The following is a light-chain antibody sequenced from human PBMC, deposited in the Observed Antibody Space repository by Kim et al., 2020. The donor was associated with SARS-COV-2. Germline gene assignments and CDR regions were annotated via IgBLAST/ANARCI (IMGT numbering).Light chain of an antibody. J-gene: IGKJ2*01. Sequence: GDSVTITCQASQSSSHYVNWYQHKRGEAPRLLIYSASTLQSGVPSKFGGSGSGTDFTLTISSLQREDFATYFCQQTFSVPPTFGQGTKLEI. CDR2: SAS. CDR1: QSSSHY. CDR3: QQTFSVPPT. V-gene: IGKV1-39*01.